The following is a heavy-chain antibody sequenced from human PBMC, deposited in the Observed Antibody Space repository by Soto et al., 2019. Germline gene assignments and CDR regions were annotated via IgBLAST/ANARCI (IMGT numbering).Heavy chain of an antibody. V-gene: IGHV4-39*01. D-gene: IGHD6-19*01. CDR3: ASSMTVAGPFY. J-gene: IGHJ4*02. CDR1: GGSISSSSYY. Sequence: QLQLQESGPGLVKPSETLSLTCTVSGGSISSSSYYWGWIRQPPGKGLEWIGSIYYSGSTYYNPSLKSRVTISVDTSKNQFSLKLSSVTAADTAVYYCASSMTVAGPFYWGQGTLVTVSS. CDR2: IYYSGST.